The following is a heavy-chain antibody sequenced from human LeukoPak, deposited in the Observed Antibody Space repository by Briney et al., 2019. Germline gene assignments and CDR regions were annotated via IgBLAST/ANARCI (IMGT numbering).Heavy chain of an antibody. CDR3: ARFDPSGSYYKSTNFDY. CDR1: GYTFTGYY. J-gene: IGHJ4*02. D-gene: IGHD3-10*01. Sequence: GASVKVSCKASGYTFTGYYMHWVGQAPGQGLKWMEGINPNSGGTNYAQKFQGRVTMTRDTSISTAYMELSRLRSDDTAVYYCARFDPSGSYYKSTNFDYWGQGTLVTVSS. V-gene: IGHV1-2*02. CDR2: INPNSGGT.